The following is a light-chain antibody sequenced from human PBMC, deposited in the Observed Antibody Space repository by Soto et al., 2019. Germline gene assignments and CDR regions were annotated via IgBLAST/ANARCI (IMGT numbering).Light chain of an antibody. J-gene: IGLJ1*01. V-gene: IGLV1-40*01. CDR2: ANS. CDR1: SSNIGAGYD. CDR3: QSYDSSLSGYV. Sequence: QSALTQPPSVSGAPGQRVTISCTGSSSNIGAGYDVHWYQQLPGTAPRLLIYANSNRPSGVPGRFSGSKSGTSASLAITGLQAEDEADYYCQSYDSSLSGYVFGIGPKVTVL.